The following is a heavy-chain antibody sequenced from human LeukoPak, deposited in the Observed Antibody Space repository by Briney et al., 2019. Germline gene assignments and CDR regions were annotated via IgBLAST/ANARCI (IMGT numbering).Heavy chain of an antibody. V-gene: IGHV3-23*01. D-gene: IGHD6-13*01. J-gene: IGHJ4*02. Sequence: GGSLRLSCAASGFTFSSYAMSWVRPTPGKGLEWVSAISGSGGSTYYADSVKGRLTISRDNSKNTLYLQMTSLRAEDTAVYYCAKQSSRRLDYFDYWGQGTLVTVSS. CDR2: ISGSGGST. CDR3: AKQSSRRLDYFDY. CDR1: GFTFSSYA.